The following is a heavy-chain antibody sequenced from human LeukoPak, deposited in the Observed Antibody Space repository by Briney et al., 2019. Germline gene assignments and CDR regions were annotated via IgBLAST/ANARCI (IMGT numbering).Heavy chain of an antibody. Sequence: GGSLRLSCAASGFAFSTYWMHWVRQAPGKGLVWVSLIKSDGSSTNYADSVKGRFTISRDTAKNTLYLQMNSLRAEDTAVYYCARDVGYQVDYWGQGTLVTVSS. J-gene: IGHJ4*02. CDR2: IKSDGSST. V-gene: IGHV3-74*01. CDR3: ARDVGYQVDY. CDR1: GFAFSTYW. D-gene: IGHD2-15*01.